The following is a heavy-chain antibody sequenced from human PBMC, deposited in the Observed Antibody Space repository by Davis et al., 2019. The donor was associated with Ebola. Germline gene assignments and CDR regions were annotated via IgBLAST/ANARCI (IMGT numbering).Heavy chain of an antibody. CDR2: IYTSGST. V-gene: IGHV4-4*07. D-gene: IGHD1-26*01. Sequence: PSETLSLTCTVSGGSISSYYWSWIRQPAGKGLEWIGRIYTSGSTNYNPSLKSRVTMSVDTSKNQFSLKLSSVTAADTAVYYCARDGGSYHVLEVRYYYYGMDVWGQGTTVTVSS. J-gene: IGHJ6*02. CDR3: ARDGGSYHVLEVRYYYYGMDV. CDR1: GGSISSYY.